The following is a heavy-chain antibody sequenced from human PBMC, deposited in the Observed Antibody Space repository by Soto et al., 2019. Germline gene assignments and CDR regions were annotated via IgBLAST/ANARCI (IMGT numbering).Heavy chain of an antibody. Sequence: QVQLVESGGGVVQPGRSLRLSCAASGFTFSSYGMHWVRQAPGKGLEWVAVIWYDGSNKYYADSVKGRFTISRDNSKNTLYLQMNILRAEDTAVYYCAREMATVLDAFDIWGQGTMVTVSS. CDR1: GFTFSSYG. CDR2: IWYDGSNK. J-gene: IGHJ3*02. D-gene: IGHD4-4*01. CDR3: AREMATVLDAFDI. V-gene: IGHV3-33*01.